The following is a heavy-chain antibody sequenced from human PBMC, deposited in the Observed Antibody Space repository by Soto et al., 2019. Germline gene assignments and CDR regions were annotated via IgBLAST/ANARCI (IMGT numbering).Heavy chain of an antibody. CDR2: IYYSGST. V-gene: IGHV4-39*07. J-gene: IGHJ4*02. CDR1: GGSISSSSYY. D-gene: IGHD6-13*01. CDR3: ARYRREAVAGYTLDN. Sequence: SETLSLTCTVSGGSISSSSYYWGWIRQPPGKGLDWIGSIYYSGSTYYNPSLKSRVTISEDTSKSQFSLKVNSMTAADTAVYYCARYRREAVAGYTLDNWGQGILVTLSS.